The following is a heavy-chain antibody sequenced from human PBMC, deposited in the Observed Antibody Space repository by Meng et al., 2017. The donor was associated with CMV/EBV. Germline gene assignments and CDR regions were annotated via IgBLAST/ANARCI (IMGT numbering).Heavy chain of an antibody. CDR2: VYDTGKT. CDR1: GDSVTSGRSF. V-gene: IGHV4-61*01. J-gene: IGHJ6*02. CDR3: ARGNYQYDAMDV. Sequence: SETLSLNCSVSGDSVTSGRSFWSWLRQPPGKGLEWIGYVYDTGKTNYNSSLKSRVTISVDTSQKQFSLKLKSVTAADTAVYYCARGNYQYDAMDVWGQGTTVTVSS.